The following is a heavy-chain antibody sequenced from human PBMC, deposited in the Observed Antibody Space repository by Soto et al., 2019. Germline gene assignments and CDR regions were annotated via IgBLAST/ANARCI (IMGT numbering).Heavy chain of an antibody. CDR2: TYNSGST. CDR3: ARDRRHTHGRCFDP. CDR1: GGSISTYY. J-gene: IGHJ5*02. D-gene: IGHD1-26*01. Sequence: QVQLQESGPGLVKPSETLSLTCTVSGGSISTYYWSWIRQPPGKGLEWIGYTYNSGSTSYNPSLESRVTISVDTSRNQFSRKLGSVTAADTAIYYCARDRRHTHGRCFDPWGQGTLVTVSS. V-gene: IGHV4-59*01.